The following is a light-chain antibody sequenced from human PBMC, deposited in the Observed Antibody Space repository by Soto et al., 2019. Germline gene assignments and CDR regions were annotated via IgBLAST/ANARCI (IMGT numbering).Light chain of an antibody. Sequence: TLSVSPGERATLSCRASQSVSSNLAWYQQKPGQAPRLLIYGASTRATGIPARFSGSGSGTEFTLTISSLQSEDFAVYYCQQYNNWPPGTFGPGTKVD. V-gene: IGKV3-15*01. CDR1: QSVSSN. J-gene: IGKJ3*01. CDR2: GAS. CDR3: QQYNNWPPGT.